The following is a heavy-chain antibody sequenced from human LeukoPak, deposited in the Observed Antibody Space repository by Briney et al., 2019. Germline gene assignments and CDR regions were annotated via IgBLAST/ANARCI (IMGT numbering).Heavy chain of an antibody. V-gene: IGHV4-59*01. CDR1: GGSISSYY. CDR3: ARGLLERYTDPAAFDI. D-gene: IGHD1-26*01. Sequence: PSETLSLTCTVSGGSISSYYWSWIRQPPGKGLEWIGYIYYSGSTNYNPSLKSRVTISVDTSKNQFSLKLSSVTAADTAVYYCARGLLERYTDPAAFDIWGQGTMVTVSS. J-gene: IGHJ3*02. CDR2: IYYSGST.